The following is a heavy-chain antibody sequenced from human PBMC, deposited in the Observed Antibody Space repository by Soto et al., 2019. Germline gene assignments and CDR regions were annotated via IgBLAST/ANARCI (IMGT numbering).Heavy chain of an antibody. V-gene: IGHV5-10-1*01. J-gene: IGHJ4*02. CDR1: GYTFTTYW. CDR2: IDPSDSYT. D-gene: IGHD1-1*01. Sequence: GASLKISCKGSGYTFTTYWISWVRQMPGKGLEWMGRIDPSDSYTNYSPSFQGHVTISADKSISTAYLQWSSLKPSDPAMYYCAKHHPTGTELAHWGQGTLATVSS. CDR3: AKHHPTGTELAH.